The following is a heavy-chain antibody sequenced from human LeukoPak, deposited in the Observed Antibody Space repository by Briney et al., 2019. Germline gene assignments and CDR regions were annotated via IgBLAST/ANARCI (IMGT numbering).Heavy chain of an antibody. CDR2: IYYSGST. V-gene: IGHV4-59*01. CDR1: CGSIGRCK. J-gene: IGHJ3*02. Sequence: SETLCPTSAVSCGSIGRCKGSWILQPPGKGLEKIGYIYYSGSTNYNPSLKSRVTISVDTSKNQFSLKLSSVTAADTAVYYCARGSLLRFGDAFDIWGQGTMVTVSS. D-gene: IGHD3-10*01. CDR3: ARGSLLRFGDAFDI.